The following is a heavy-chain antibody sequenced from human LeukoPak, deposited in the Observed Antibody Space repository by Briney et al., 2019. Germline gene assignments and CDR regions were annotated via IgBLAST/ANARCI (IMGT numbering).Heavy chain of an antibody. Sequence: SETLSLTCTVSGGSISSYYWSWIRQPAGKGLEWIGRIYTSGSTNYNPSLKSRVTMSVDTSKNQFSLKLSSVSAADTAVYYCARLRLRYTRNGDSTSYEVFDIWGQGTVVTVSS. CDR1: GGSISSYY. CDR3: ARLRLRYTRNGDSTSYEVFDI. V-gene: IGHV4-4*07. CDR2: IYTSGST. J-gene: IGHJ3*02. D-gene: IGHD2-21*01.